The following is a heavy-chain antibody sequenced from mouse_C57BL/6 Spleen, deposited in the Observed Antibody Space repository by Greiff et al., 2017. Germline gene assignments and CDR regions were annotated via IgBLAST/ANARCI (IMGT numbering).Heavy chain of an antibody. D-gene: IGHD1-1*01. CDR1: GYTFTSYW. CDR2: IYPGSGST. Sequence: QVQLQQPGAELVKPGASVTMSCKASGYTFTSYWITWVKQRPGQGLEWIGDIYPGSGSTNYNEKFKSKATLTVDTSSSTAYMQLSSLTSEDSAVYYCARRDYGSSLWYFDVWGTGTTVTVSS. V-gene: IGHV1-55*01. CDR3: ARRDYGSSLWYFDV. J-gene: IGHJ1*03.